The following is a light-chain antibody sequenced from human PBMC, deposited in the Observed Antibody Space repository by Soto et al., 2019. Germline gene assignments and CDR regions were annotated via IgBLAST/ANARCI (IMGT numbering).Light chain of an antibody. CDR3: QQYNNWPPET. Sequence: EIVMTQSPATLSVSPGERSTLSCRASQSVSRNLAWYQHKPGQAPRLLIFGASTRATGIPDRFSGSGSGTEFTLTISSLQSEDFAVYDCQQYNNWPPETFGQGTQVEIK. CDR2: GAS. V-gene: IGKV3-15*01. J-gene: IGKJ1*01. CDR1: QSVSRN.